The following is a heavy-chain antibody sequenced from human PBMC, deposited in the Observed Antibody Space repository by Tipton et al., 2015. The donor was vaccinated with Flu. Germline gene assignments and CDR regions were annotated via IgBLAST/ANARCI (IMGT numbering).Heavy chain of an antibody. CDR1: GGSISSGSYY. CDR3: ARDNAVFPGALYY. V-gene: IGHV4-31*03. J-gene: IGHJ4*02. D-gene: IGHD4/OR15-4a*01. CDR2: IYYTGTT. Sequence: TLSLTCSVSGGSISSGSYYWTWIRQPPGKGLEWIGHIYYTGTTHYSPSLKSRVTISRDASVNQFSLTLRSVTAADTAVYFRARDNAVFPGALYYWGLGTLVTVSS.